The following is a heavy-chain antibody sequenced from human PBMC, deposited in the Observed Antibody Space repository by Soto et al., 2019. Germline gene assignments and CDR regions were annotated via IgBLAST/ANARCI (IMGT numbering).Heavy chain of an antibody. CDR3: ARYIENWSGGTCYPNTFDE. CDR1: GFTFSSYS. V-gene: IGHV3-21*01. J-gene: IGHJ4*02. CDR2: ISSSSDYI. Sequence: GGSLRLSCAASGFTFSSYSMNWVRQAPGKGLEWVSSISSSSDYIYYADSVKGRFTISRDNAKNSLYLQMNSLGAEDTAVYYCARYIENWSGGTCYPNTFDEWGQGTLVTVSS. D-gene: IGHD2-15*01.